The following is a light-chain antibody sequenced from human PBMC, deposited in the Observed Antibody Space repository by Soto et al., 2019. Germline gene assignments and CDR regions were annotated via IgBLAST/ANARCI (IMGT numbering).Light chain of an antibody. CDR3: QQYVSPPIT. J-gene: IGKJ5*01. V-gene: IGKV3-20*01. CDR2: GAS. CDR1: QSVSSSY. Sequence: EIVWTQSPRTLSLSPGERAPLSCRASQSVSSSYLAWYQHKPGQAPRLLIYGASSRATGIPDRFSGSGSGTDFTLTISRREPEDFAVYYCQQYVSPPITFGQGTRLEIK.